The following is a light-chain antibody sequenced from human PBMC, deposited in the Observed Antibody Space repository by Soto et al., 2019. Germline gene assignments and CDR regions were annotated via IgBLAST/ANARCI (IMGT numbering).Light chain of an antibody. CDR2: EVT. Sequence: QSALTQPASVSGSPGQSIAISCTGSSSDIGIYKYVSWYQQHPGKVPKLIIYEVTNRPSGVSNRFSGSKSGSTASLTISGLQTEDEADYFCSSYTTTSAFVFGTGTKLTVL. CDR3: SSYTTTSAFV. CDR1: SSDIGIYKY. J-gene: IGLJ1*01. V-gene: IGLV2-14*01.